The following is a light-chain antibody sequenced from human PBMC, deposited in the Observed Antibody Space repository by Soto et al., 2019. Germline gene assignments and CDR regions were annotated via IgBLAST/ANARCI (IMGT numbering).Light chain of an antibody. J-gene: IGLJ1*01. Sequence: QSALIQPPSMSGSPGQSVTISCTGTTSDIGAYDYVSCFQHHPGTVPKPMIYSVNSRPSGVPDRFSDSKSANPASMTISGLQPGDGADFFCFSYTSSAPSVLGTGTKSPS. V-gene: IGLV2-11*01. CDR1: TSDIGAYDY. CDR3: FSYTSSAPSV. CDR2: SVN.